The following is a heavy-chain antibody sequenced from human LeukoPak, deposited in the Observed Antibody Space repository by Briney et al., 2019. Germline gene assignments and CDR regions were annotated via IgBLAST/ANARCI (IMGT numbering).Heavy chain of an antibody. D-gene: IGHD4-11*01. J-gene: IGHJ5*01. CDR2: ISPRSGGT. CDR1: VYTFTIHF. Sequence: ASEQLSFKSSVYTFTIHFVHWVRQGPGQGLEWMGVISPRSGGTDLSQKFQGRVTLTRDTSTTTVYMKMSSLTYEDTAVYFCARAVTTSADSWGQGTLVTVFS. CDR3: ARAVTTSADS. V-gene: IGHV1-46*01.